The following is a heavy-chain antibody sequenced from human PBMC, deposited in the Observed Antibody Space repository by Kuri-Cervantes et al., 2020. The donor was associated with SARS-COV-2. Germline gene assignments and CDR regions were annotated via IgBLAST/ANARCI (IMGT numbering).Heavy chain of an antibody. CDR1: GFNFSNTD. V-gene: IGHV3-33*08. J-gene: IGHJ4*02. Sequence: GGSLRLSCAASGFNFSNTDMHWVRQAPGKGLEWVAVIWYDGSNKYYADSVKGRFTISRDNSKNTLYLQMNSLRAEDTAVYYCARGEGPFDYWGQGTLVTVSS. CDR3: ARGEGPFDY. D-gene: IGHD1-26*01. CDR2: IWYDGSNK.